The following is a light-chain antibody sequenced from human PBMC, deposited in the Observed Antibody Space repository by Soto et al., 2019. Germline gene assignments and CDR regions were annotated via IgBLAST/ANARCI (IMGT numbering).Light chain of an antibody. CDR3: QQSYSTPRT. V-gene: IGKV1-5*01. Sequence: VQMTQSPSTLSASVGYRVTITCRASQSIISLLAWYQQKPGKAPKLLIYDASSLESGVPSRFSGSGSGTEFTLTISSLQPDDFATYYCQQSYSTPRTFGQGTKVDIK. J-gene: IGKJ1*01. CDR2: DAS. CDR1: QSIISL.